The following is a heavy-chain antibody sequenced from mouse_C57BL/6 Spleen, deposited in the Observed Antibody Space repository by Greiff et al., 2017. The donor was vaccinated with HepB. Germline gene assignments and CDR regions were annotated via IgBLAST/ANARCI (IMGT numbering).Heavy chain of an antibody. CDR1: GYTFTSYW. V-gene: IGHV1-5*01. D-gene: IGHD1-1*01. CDR3: TRIRITTLVDHWYFDV. Sequence: EVQLQQSGTVLARPGASVKMSCKTSGYTFTSYWMHWVKQRPGQGLEWMGAIYPGNSDTSYNQKFKGKAKLTAVTSARTAYMELSSLTNEDSAVYYCTRIRITTLVDHWYFDVWGTGTTVTVSS. CDR2: IYPGNSDT. J-gene: IGHJ1*03.